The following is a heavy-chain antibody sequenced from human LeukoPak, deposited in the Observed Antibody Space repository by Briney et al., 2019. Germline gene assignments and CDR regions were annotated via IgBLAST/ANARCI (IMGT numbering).Heavy chain of an antibody. D-gene: IGHD6-13*01. Sequence: SETLSLTCTVSGGSISSYYWSWIRQPPGKGLEWIGYIYYSGSTNYNPSLKSRVTISVDTSKNQFSLKLSSVTAADTAVYYCARGYSSSWYYLDYWGQGTLVTVSS. V-gene: IGHV4-59*01. CDR1: GGSISSYY. CDR3: ARGYSSSWYYLDY. CDR2: IYYSGST. J-gene: IGHJ4*02.